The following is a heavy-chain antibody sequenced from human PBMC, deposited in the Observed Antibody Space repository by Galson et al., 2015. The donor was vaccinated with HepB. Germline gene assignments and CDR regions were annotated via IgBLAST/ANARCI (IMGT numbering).Heavy chain of an antibody. CDR3: ARAGEMATIPSAFDI. CDR2: ITPIFGTA. V-gene: IGHV1-69*13. CDR1: GGTFSTYA. J-gene: IGHJ3*02. D-gene: IGHD5-24*01. Sequence: SVKVSCKASGGTFSTYAISWVRQAPGQGLEWTGGITPIFGTANYAQKFQGRVTITADESTSTAYMELSSLRSEDTAVYYCARAGEMATIPSAFDIWGQGTMVTVSS.